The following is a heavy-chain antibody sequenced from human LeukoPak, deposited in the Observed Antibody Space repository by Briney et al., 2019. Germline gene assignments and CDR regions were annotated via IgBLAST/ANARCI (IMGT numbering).Heavy chain of an antibody. V-gene: IGHV1-46*01. CDR1: GYTFTSYY. D-gene: IGHD2-2*01. J-gene: IGHJ6*03. Sequence: ASVKVFCKASGYTFTSYYMHWVRQAPGQGLEWMGIINPSGGSTSYAQKFQGRVTMTRDMSTSTVYMELSSLRSEDTAVYYCARVVYCSSTSCPHYYYYYMDVWGKGTTVTISS. CDR3: ARVVYCSSTSCPHYYYYYMDV. CDR2: INPSGGST.